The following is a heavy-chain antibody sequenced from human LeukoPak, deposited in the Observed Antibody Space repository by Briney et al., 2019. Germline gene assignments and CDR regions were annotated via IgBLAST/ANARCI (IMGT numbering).Heavy chain of an antibody. CDR1: GGSISSGGYY. J-gene: IGHJ4*02. CDR3: ARGKPISLRRAGGRQFDY. D-gene: IGHD4-17*01. Sequence: SETLSLTCTVSGGSISSGGYYWSWIRQHPGKGLEWIGYIYYSGSTYYNPSLKSRVTISVDTSKSQFSLKLSSVTAADTAVYYCARGKPISLRRAGGRQFDYWGQGTLVTVSS. CDR2: IYYSGST. V-gene: IGHV4-31*03.